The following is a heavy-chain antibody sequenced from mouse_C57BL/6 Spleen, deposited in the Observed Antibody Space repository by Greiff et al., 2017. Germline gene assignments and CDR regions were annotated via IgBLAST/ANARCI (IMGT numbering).Heavy chain of an antibody. V-gene: IGHV1-54*01. D-gene: IGHD2-3*01. J-gene: IGHJ2*01. CDR3: AREDVYEDY. CDR2: INPGSGGT. CDR1: GYAFTNYL. Sequence: QVQLQQSGAELVRPGTSVKVSCKASGYAFTNYLIEWVKQRPGQGLEWIGVINPGSGGTNYNEKFKGKATLTADKSSSTAYMQLSSLTSEDSAVYFCAREDVYEDYWGQGTTLTVSS.